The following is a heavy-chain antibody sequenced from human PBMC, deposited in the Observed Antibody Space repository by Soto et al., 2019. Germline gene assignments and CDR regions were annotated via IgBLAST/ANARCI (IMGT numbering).Heavy chain of an antibody. CDR1: GYTFSSYY. Sequence: ASVKVSCKASGYTFSSYYMHWVRQAPGQGLEWVGLINPSGVSTNYAQKLQGRVTMTKDTSTSTVYLELSSLSSEDTAVYYFAADERLWTLTTGVFDIWGQGTMVTVSS. CDR2: INPSGVST. CDR3: AADERLWTLTTGVFDI. V-gene: IGHV1-46*04. D-gene: IGHD4-17*01. J-gene: IGHJ3*02.